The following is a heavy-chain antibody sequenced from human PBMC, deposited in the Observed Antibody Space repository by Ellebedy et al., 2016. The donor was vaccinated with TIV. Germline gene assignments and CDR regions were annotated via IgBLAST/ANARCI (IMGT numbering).Heavy chain of an antibody. D-gene: IGHD3-10*01. V-gene: IGHV3-74*01. CDR2: VKTDGITT. CDR1: GLDFSSLW. CDR3: ARSNPASGSYHFDY. Sequence: GESLKISXAASGLDFSSLWMHWVRQAPGKGLVWVSHVKTDGITTTYADSVKGRFTISRDNAKNTLYLQMNSLRAEDTAVYFCARSNPASGSYHFDYWGQGTLVTVSS. J-gene: IGHJ4*02.